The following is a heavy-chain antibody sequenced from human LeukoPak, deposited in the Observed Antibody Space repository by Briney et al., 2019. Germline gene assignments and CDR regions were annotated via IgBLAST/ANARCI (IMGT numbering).Heavy chain of an antibody. CDR2: INHSGST. J-gene: IGHJ4*02. CDR3: ARGGWQPLLYYFDY. Sequence: SETLSLTCAVYGGSFSGYYWSWIRQPPGKGLEWIGEINHSGSTNYNPSLKSRVTISVDTSKNQFSLKLSSVTAADAAVYYCARGGWQPLLYYFDYWGQGTLVTVSS. CDR1: GGSFSGYY. D-gene: IGHD2-21*02. V-gene: IGHV4-34*01.